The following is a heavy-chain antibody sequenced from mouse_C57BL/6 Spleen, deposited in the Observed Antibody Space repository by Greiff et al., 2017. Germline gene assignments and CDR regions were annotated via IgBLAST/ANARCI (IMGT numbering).Heavy chain of an antibody. J-gene: IGHJ4*01. CDR3: ARSTTVVGTRAMDY. V-gene: IGHV1-72*01. Sequence: VQLQQPGAELVKPGASVKLSCKASGYTFTSYWMHWVKQRPGRGLEWIGRIDPNSGGTKYNEKFKSKATLTVDKPSSPAYMQLSSLTAEDSAVYYCARSTTVVGTRAMDYWGQGTSVTVAS. CDR2: IDPNSGGT. CDR1: GYTFTSYW. D-gene: IGHD1-1*01.